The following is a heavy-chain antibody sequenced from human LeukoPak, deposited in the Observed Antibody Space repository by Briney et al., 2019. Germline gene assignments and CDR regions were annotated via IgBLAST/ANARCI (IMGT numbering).Heavy chain of an antibody. Sequence: SETLSLTCAVYGGSFSGYYWSWIRQPPGKGLEWIGEINHSGSTNYNPSLKSRVTISVDTSKNQFSLKLSSVTAADTAVYYCARDQGPRNNWFDPWGQGTLVTVSS. V-gene: IGHV4-34*01. CDR1: GGSFSGYY. CDR3: ARDQGPRNNWFDP. CDR2: INHSGST. D-gene: IGHD1-14*01. J-gene: IGHJ5*02.